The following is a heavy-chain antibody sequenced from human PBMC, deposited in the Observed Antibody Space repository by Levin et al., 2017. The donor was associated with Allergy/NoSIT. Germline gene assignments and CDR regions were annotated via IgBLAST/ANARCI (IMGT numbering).Heavy chain of an antibody. D-gene: IGHD3-3*01. V-gene: IGHV3-21*01. J-gene: IGHJ5*02. CDR1: GFTFSSYS. Sequence: GESLKISCAASGFTFSSYSMNWVRQAPGKGLEWVSSISSSSSYIYYADSVKGRFTISRDNAKNSLYLQMNSLRAEDTAVYYCAREGSNDFWSGYYTSHNWFDPWGQGTLVTVSS. CDR3: AREGSNDFWSGYYTSHNWFDP. CDR2: ISSSSSYI.